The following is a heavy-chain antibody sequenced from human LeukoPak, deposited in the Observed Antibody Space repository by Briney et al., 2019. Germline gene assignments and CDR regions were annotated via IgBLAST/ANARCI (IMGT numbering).Heavy chain of an antibody. CDR3: ARDQSSGSAEYFQH. CDR1: GFTFSSYS. D-gene: IGHD6-19*01. CDR2: ISSSSSYI. J-gene: IGHJ1*01. V-gene: IGHV3-21*01. Sequence: GGSLRLSSAASGFTFSSYSMNWVRQAPGNGLEWVSSISSSSSYIYYADSVKGRSTISRNNAKNSLHLQMNSLQAEDTAVYYFARDQSSGSAEYFQHWGEGTLVTVSS.